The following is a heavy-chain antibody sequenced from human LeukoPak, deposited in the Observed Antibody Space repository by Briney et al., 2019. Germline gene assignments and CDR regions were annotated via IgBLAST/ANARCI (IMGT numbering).Heavy chain of an antibody. D-gene: IGHD3-3*01. J-gene: IGHJ5*02. V-gene: IGHV4-4*07. CDR1: GGSMRNSY. CDR2: IFTTGST. Sequence: SETLSLTCTVSGGSMRNSYWSWIRQPAGKGLEWVGRIFTTGSTNYNPSLKSRVTMSIDTSKNQFSLKVNSVTAADTAVYYCARGGTSALEWFGPWGQGTLVTVSS. CDR3: ARGGTSALEWFGP.